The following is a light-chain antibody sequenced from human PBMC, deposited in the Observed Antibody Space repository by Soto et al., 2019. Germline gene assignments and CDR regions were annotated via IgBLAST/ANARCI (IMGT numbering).Light chain of an antibody. CDR3: QQYNSYSS. CDR1: QRISTW. Sequence: DIQMTQSPSTLSASVGDRVTITCRASQRISTWLAWYQQKPGKAPKLLIYKASTLESGAPSRFRGSGSGTEFTLTISSLQTDDFATYYFQQYNSYSSFGQGTKVEIK. V-gene: IGKV1-5*03. CDR2: KAS. J-gene: IGKJ1*01.